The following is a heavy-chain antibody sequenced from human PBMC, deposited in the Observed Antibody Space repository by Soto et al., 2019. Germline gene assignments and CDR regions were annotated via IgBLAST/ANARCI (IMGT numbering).Heavy chain of an antibody. D-gene: IGHD3-3*01. V-gene: IGHV1-18*01. CDR3: ARGHGVIIGAMDV. Sequence: QVQLVQSGGEVKKPGASVKVSCKSSGYRFETYAMNWVRQAPGQGLEWMGWTSSYNTDTFYADKFQDRVSMTTDTPTRTAYMELRSLSSDDTAVYYCARGHGVIIGAMDVWGQGTAVTVSS. J-gene: IGHJ6*02. CDR2: TSSYNTDT. CDR1: GYRFETYA.